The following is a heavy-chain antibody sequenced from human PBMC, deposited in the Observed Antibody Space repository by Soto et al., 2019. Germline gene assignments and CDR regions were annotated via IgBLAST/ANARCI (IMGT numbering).Heavy chain of an antibody. Sequence: PGGSLRPSCAASGFTFSSYGMHWVRQAPGKGLEWVAVISYDGSNKYYADSVKGRFTISRDNSKNTLYLQMNSLRAEDTAVYYCAKEVYCSGGSCYSGMGHYYYYGMDVWGQGTTVTVSS. V-gene: IGHV3-30*18. CDR1: GFTFSSYG. J-gene: IGHJ6*02. CDR2: ISYDGSNK. CDR3: AKEVYCSGGSCYSGMGHYYYYGMDV. D-gene: IGHD2-15*01.